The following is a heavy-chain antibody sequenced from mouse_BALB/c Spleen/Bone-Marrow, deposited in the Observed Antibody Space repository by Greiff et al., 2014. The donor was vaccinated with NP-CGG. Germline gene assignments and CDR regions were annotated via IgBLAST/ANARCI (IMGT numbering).Heavy chain of an antibody. Sequence: EVQLQQSXAELVKPGASVKLSCTASGFNIKDTYMHWVKQRPEQGLEWIGRIDPANGNTKYDPKFQGKATITADTSSNTAYLQLSSLTSEDTAVYYCASYYYGSAWFAYWGQGTLVTVSA. CDR1: GFNIKDTY. D-gene: IGHD1-1*01. J-gene: IGHJ3*01. CDR2: IDPANGNT. V-gene: IGHV14-3*02. CDR3: ASYYYGSAWFAY.